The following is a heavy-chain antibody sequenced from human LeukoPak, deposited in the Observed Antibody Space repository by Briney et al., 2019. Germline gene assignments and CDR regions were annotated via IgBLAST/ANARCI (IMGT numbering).Heavy chain of an antibody. V-gene: IGHV3-30*04. CDR2: ISYDGSNE. CDR3: AKDLNYYDSPY. J-gene: IGHJ4*02. CDR1: GFTFSSYV. Sequence: GGSLRLSCAASGFTFSSYVMHWVRQAPGKGLEWVAIISYDGSNEYYADSVKGRFTVSRDNSKNTLYLQMNSLRAEDTAVYYCAKDLNYYDSPYWGQGTLVTVSS. D-gene: IGHD3-22*01.